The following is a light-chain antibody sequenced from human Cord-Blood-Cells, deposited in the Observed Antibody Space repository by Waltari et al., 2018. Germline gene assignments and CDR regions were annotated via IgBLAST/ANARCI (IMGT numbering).Light chain of an antibody. Sequence: DIQLTQSPSSLSASVGDRVTITCRASQSISSYLNWYQQKPGKTPKLLIYAASSLQLGVPSRVSGSGSGTDVTLTMSSLQPEDFATYYSQQSYSTPCTFGQGTKLEIK. CDR1: QSISSY. CDR2: AAS. CDR3: QQSYSTPCT. J-gene: IGKJ2*02. V-gene: IGKV1-39*01.